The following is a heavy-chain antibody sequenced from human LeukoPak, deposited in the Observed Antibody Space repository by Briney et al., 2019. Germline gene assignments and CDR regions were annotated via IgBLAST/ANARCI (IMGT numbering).Heavy chain of an antibody. CDR1: GYTYTGYY. J-gene: IGHJ4*02. CDR2: INPNSGGT. D-gene: IGHD2-21*02. Sequence: VASVKVSCKACGYTYTGYYMHWVRQAAGQGLEWMGWINPNSGGTNYAQKFQGRVTMTRDTSISTAYMELSRLRSDDTAVYYCARPGGNSGVEQIDYWGQGTLVTVSS. V-gene: IGHV1-2*02. CDR3: ARPGGNSGVEQIDY.